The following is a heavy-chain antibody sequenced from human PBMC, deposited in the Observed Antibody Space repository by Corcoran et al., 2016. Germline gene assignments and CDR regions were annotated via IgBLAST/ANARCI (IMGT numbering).Heavy chain of an antibody. CDR3: ARNWGYCSSTSCYPGYGMDV. J-gene: IGHJ6*02. CDR2: ISAYNGNT. Sequence: QVQLVQSGAEVKKPGASVKVSCKASGYTFTSYGISWVRQAPGQGLEWMGWISAYNGNTNYAQKLQGRVTMTTDTSTSTAYMDRRSLRSDDTAVYYCARNWGYCSSTSCYPGYGMDVWGQGTTVTVSS. V-gene: IGHV1-18*01. D-gene: IGHD2-2*01. CDR1: GYTFTSYG.